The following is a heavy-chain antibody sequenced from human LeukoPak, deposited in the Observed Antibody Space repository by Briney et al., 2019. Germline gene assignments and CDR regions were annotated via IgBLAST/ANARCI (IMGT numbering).Heavy chain of an antibody. D-gene: IGHD6-13*01. J-gene: IGHJ1*01. CDR1: GFTFSSYS. Sequence: PGGSLRLSCAASGFTFSSYSMNRVRQAPGKGLEWVSSISSSSSYIYYADSVKGRFTISRDNAKNSLYLQMNSLRAEDTAVYYCARDLSSWYLPKYFQHWGQGTLVTVSS. CDR2: ISSSSSYI. CDR3: ARDLSSWYLPKYFQH. V-gene: IGHV3-21*01.